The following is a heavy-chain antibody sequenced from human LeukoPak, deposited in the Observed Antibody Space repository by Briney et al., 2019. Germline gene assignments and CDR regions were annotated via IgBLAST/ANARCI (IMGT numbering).Heavy chain of an antibody. CDR3: ARGQAPTYYYDFWNGYIDY. CDR2: IKQDGSEK. V-gene: IGHV3-7*01. Sequence: GGSLRLSCAASGFTFSSYWMSWVRQAPGKGLEWVANIKQDGSEKYYVDSVKGRFTISRDNAKNSLYLQMNSLRAEDTAVYYCARGQAPTYYYDFWNGYIDYWGQGTLVTVSS. D-gene: IGHD3-3*01. CDR1: GFTFSSYW. J-gene: IGHJ4*02.